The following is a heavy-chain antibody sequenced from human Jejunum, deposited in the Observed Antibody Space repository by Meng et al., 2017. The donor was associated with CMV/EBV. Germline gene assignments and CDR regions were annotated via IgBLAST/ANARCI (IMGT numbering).Heavy chain of an antibody. V-gene: IGHV1-46*01. J-gene: IGHJ6*02. CDR3: AKDLSFSDYYYYYGMDV. Sequence: TVINYYIHWVRQAPGQGLEWMGIINPSGGSTSYAQKFQDRVTMTRDTSTSTVYMELRSLRSEDTAAYYCAKDLSFSDYYYYYGMDVWGQGTTVTVSS. CDR2: INPSGGST. CDR1: TVINYY. D-gene: IGHD1-26*01.